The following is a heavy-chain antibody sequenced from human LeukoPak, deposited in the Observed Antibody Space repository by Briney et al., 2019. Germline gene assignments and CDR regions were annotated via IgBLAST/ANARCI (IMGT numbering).Heavy chain of an antibody. CDR1: GFSFSSYW. CDR3: ARATLLVRGVDADMDV. Sequence: GGSLRLSCAASGFSFSSYWMHWVRQAPGKGLVWVSRINSDGSSTSYADSVKGRFTISRDNAKNTLYLQMNSLRAEDTAVYYCARATLLVRGVDADMDVWGKGTTVTISS. CDR2: INSDGSST. J-gene: IGHJ6*03. D-gene: IGHD3-10*01. V-gene: IGHV3-74*01.